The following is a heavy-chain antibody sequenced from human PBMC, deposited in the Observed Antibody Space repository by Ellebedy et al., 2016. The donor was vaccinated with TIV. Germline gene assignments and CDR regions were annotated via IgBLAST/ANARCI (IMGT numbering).Heavy chain of an antibody. Sequence: ASVKVSCKVSGYTLTELSMHWVRQAPGKGLEWMGGFDLEDGETIYAQKFQGRVTMTEDTSTDTAYMELSSLRSEDTAVYYCARGADIVLVPAAIMSELSTIAYHYYDMDVWGQGTTVTVSS. CDR3: ARGADIVLVPAAIMSELSTIAYHYYDMDV. CDR1: GYTLTELS. CDR2: FDLEDGET. J-gene: IGHJ6*02. D-gene: IGHD2-2*02. V-gene: IGHV1-24*01.